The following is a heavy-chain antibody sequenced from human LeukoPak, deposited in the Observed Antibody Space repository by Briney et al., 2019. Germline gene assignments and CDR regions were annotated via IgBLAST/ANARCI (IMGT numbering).Heavy chain of an antibody. D-gene: IGHD2-15*01. Sequence: ASVKVSCKAFGYTFTGYYMHWVRQAPGQGLEWMGWINPNSGGTNYAQKFRGRVTMTRDTSISTAYMELSRLRSDDTAVYYCARSWRFCSGDSCYPIDYWGQGTLVTVSS. V-gene: IGHV1-2*02. J-gene: IGHJ4*02. CDR1: GYTFTGYY. CDR3: ARSWRFCSGDSCYPIDY. CDR2: INPNSGGT.